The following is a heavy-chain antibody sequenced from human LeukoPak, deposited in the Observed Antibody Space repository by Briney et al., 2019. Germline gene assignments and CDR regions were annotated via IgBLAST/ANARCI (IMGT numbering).Heavy chain of an antibody. J-gene: IGHJ5*02. V-gene: IGHV4-59*12. CDR1: GGSISSYY. D-gene: IGHD6-19*01. CDR2: IYYSGST. Sequence: SETLSLTCTVSGGSISSYYWSWIRQPPGKGLEWIGYIYYSGSTNYNPSLKSRVTISLDTSKNQFSLKLSSVTAADTAVYYCASVRGYSSGWYASGFDPWGQGTLVTVSS. CDR3: ASVRGYSSGWYASGFDP.